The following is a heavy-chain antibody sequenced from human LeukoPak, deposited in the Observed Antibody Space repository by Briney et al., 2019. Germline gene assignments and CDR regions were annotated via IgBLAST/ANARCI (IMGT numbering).Heavy chain of an antibody. CDR1: GFTFSSYS. V-gene: IGHV3-21*06. Sequence: PGGSLRLSCAASGFTFSSYSMNWVRQAPGKGLEWVSSISSTGSHINYADSVKGRFTMSRDNARNSLYQQMNGLRAEDTAVYYCASRLANCGGDCYSDAHDIWGQGTMVTVSS. CDR2: ISSTGSHI. CDR3: ASRLANCGGDCYSDAHDI. D-gene: IGHD2-21*02. J-gene: IGHJ3*02.